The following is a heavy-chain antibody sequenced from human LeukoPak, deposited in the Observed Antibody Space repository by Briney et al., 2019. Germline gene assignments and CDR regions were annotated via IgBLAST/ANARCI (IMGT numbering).Heavy chain of an antibody. V-gene: IGHV1-69*05. D-gene: IGHD2-2*02. Sequence: ASVKVSCKASGGTFSSYAFSWVRQAPGQGLQWMGGIIPILGTTNYAQQFQGRVTMTTDESTSTAFMELSSLRSDDTAMYYCATRTVPTAIHSAFDIWGQRTMVTVSS. CDR1: GGTFSSYA. CDR2: IIPILGTT. J-gene: IGHJ3*02. CDR3: ATRTVPTAIHSAFDI.